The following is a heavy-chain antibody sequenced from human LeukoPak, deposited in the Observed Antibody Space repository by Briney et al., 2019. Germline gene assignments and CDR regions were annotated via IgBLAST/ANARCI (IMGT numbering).Heavy chain of an antibody. CDR3: TRQYHMDV. V-gene: IGHV3-73*01. CDR2: IRSKANSYAT. J-gene: IGHJ6*03. CDR1: GFTFSGSA. Sequence: GGSLRLSCAASGFTFSGSAMHWVRQASGKGLEWVSRIRSKANSYATAYAASVKGRFTISRDDSKNTAYLQMNSLKTEDTAVYYCTRQYHMDVWGKGTTVTVSS.